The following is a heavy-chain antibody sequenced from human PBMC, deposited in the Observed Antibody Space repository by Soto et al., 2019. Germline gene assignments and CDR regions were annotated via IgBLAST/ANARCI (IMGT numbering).Heavy chain of an antibody. V-gene: IGHV4-38-2*01. CDR3: ARVPAVYDSSGYYLGPFDY. CDR1: GYSISSGYY. D-gene: IGHD3-22*01. Sequence: ETLSLTCAVSGYSISSGYYWGWIRQPPGKGLEWIGSIYHSGSTYYYPSLKSRVTISVDTSKNQFSLKLSSVTAADTAVYYCARVPAVYDSSGYYLGPFDYWGQGTLVTVSS. J-gene: IGHJ4*02. CDR2: IYHSGST.